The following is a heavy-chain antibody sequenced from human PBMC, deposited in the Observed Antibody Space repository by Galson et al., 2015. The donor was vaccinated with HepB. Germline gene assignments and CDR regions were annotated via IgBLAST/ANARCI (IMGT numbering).Heavy chain of an antibody. CDR2: ISSSGSTI. Sequence: SLRLSCAASGFTFSDYYMSWIRQAPGKGLEWVSYISSSGSTIYYADSVKGRFTISRDNSKNTVDLHMNSLRPEDTAVYYCAKIGGRYHRSFDSWGQGILVTVSS. CDR1: GFTFSDYY. V-gene: IGHV3-11*04. J-gene: IGHJ4*02. D-gene: IGHD3-16*02. CDR3: AKIGGRYHRSFDS.